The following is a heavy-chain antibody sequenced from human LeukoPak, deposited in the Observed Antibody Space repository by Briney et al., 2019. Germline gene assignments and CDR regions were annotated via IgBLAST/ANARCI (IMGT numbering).Heavy chain of an antibody. V-gene: IGHV4-59*01. CDR2: IYYSGGT. CDR1: GGSISSYY. J-gene: IGHJ4*02. D-gene: IGHD3-22*01. CDR3: ARVGDNYDRSGYYFDY. Sequence: PSETLSLTCIVSGGSISSYYWTWMRQPPGKGLEWIGYIYYSGGTNYNPSLKSRVTISVDTSKNQFSLNLSSVTAADTAVYYCARVGDNYDRSGYYFDYWGQGTLVTVSS.